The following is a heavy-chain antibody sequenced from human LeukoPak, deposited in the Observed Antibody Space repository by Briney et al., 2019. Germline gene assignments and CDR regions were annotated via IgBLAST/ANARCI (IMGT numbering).Heavy chain of an antibody. V-gene: IGHV3-30*03. CDR3: AREYWAYYDNPLNYYFDY. CDR1: GFTFSSYG. D-gene: IGHD3-22*01. J-gene: IGHJ4*02. Sequence: PGRSLRLSCAASGFTFSSYGMHWVRQAPGKGLEWVAVISYDGSNKYYADSVKGRFTISRDNSKNTLYLQMNSLRAEDTAVYYCAREYWAYYDNPLNYYFDYWGQGTLVTVSS. CDR2: ISYDGSNK.